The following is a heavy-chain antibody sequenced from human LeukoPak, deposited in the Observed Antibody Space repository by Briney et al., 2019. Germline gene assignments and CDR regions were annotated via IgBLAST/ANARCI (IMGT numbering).Heavy chain of an antibody. CDR3: ARDLSSIAARLDY. CDR2: ISTSSSYI. Sequence: GGSLRLSCAASGFTFSSYSMNWVRQAPGKGLEWVSSISTSSSYIYYADSVKGRFTISRDNAKNSLNLQMNSLRAEDTAVYYCARDLSSIAARLDYWGQGTLVTVSS. J-gene: IGHJ4*02. D-gene: IGHD6-6*01. V-gene: IGHV3-21*01. CDR1: GFTFSSYS.